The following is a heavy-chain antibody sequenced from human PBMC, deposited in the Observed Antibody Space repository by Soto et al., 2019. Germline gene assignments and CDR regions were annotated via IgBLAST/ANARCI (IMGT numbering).Heavy chain of an antibody. CDR1: GFSLTTSGVG. CDR3: AHRVNDNSYWDVGWFDP. Sequence: QITLKESGPTLLEPTQTLTLTCSFSGFSLTTSGVGVGWLRQAPGKALECLGIIYWDNDRRYNPSLKSRLSSTKDTSKNQVVLTMAYMEPVDTAIYFCAHRVNDNSYWDVGWFDPWGQGTLVTVS. D-gene: IGHD2-8*02. V-gene: IGHV2-5*02. CDR2: IYWDNDR. J-gene: IGHJ5*02.